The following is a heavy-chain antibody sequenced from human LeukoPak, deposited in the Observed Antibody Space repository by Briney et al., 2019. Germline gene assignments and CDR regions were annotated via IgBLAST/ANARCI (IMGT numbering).Heavy chain of an antibody. CDR1: GFTFSSYG. CDR2: ISYDGSNK. D-gene: IGHD3-3*01. CDR3: AKDHYYDFWSGYRTSPLDY. Sequence: GGSLRLSCAVSGFTFSSYGMHWVRQAPGKGLEWVAVISYDGSNKYYADSVKGRFTISRDNSKNTLYLQMNSLRTEDTAVYYCAKDHYYDFWSGYRTSPLDYWGQGTLVTVSS. V-gene: IGHV3-30*18. J-gene: IGHJ4*02.